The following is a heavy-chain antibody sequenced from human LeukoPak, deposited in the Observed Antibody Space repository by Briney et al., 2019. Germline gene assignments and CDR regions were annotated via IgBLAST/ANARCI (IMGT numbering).Heavy chain of an antibody. CDR1: GFTFSSYA. Sequence: PGGSLRLSCAASGFTFSSYAMHWVRQAPGKGLEWVAVISYDGSNKYYADSVKGRFTISRDNSKNTLYLQMNSLRAEDTAVYYCGRSGDFWSGSGVAYWGQGTLVTVSS. D-gene: IGHD3-3*01. J-gene: IGHJ4*02. V-gene: IGHV3-30-3*01. CDR3: GRSGDFWSGSGVAY. CDR2: ISYDGSNK.